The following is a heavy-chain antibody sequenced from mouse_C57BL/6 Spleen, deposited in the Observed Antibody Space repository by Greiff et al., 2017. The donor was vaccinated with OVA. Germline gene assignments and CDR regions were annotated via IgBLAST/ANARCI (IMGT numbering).Heavy chain of an antibody. D-gene: IGHD2-5*01. CDR3: ARGHSYYSNYGFDY. CDR2: IDPSDSYT. CDR1: GYTFTSYW. J-gene: IGHJ2*01. Sequence: QVQLQQSGAELVKPGASVKLSCKASGYTFTSYWMQWVKQRPGQGLEWIGEIDPSDSYTNYNQKFKGKATLTVDTSSSTAYMQLSSLTSEDSAVYYCARGHSYYSNYGFDYWGQGTTLTVSS. V-gene: IGHV1-50*01.